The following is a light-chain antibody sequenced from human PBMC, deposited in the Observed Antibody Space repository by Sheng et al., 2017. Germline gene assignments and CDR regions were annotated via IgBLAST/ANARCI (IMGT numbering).Light chain of an antibody. Sequence: EIVMTQSPATLSVSPGERATLSCRASQSVSSNLAWYQQKPGQAPRLLIHDASSRATGIPDRFSGSGSGTDFTLTISRLEPEDFAVYYCQRYSTSPPYT. CDR1: QSVSSN. CDR2: DAS. V-gene: IGKV3-20*01. CDR3: QRYSTSPPYT. J-gene: IGKJ2*01.